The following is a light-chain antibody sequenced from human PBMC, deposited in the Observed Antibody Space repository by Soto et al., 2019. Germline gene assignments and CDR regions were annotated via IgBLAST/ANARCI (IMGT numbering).Light chain of an antibody. Sequence: EVVMTQSPATLSVSPGERATLSCRASQSVSTNLAWYQQKPGQAPRLFIYSASTRATGIPARFSGSASGTEFTLTISSLQSEDFAVYYCQQYNEWPLTFGGGTKVETK. CDR1: QSVSTN. J-gene: IGKJ4*01. CDR2: SAS. V-gene: IGKV3-15*01. CDR3: QQYNEWPLT.